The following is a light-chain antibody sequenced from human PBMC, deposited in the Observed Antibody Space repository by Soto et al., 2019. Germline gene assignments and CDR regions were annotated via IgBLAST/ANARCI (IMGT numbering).Light chain of an antibody. CDR2: GAS. CDR3: QQYNNWHPYT. Sequence: EVVMTQSPATLSVSPGERATLSCRASQSVDSNLAWYQQKPGQAPRLLIHGASTRATGIPARFSGSGSGTEFTLTISSLQSEDFAVYYCQQYNNWHPYTFGQGTKLEIK. J-gene: IGKJ2*01. V-gene: IGKV3-15*01. CDR1: QSVDSN.